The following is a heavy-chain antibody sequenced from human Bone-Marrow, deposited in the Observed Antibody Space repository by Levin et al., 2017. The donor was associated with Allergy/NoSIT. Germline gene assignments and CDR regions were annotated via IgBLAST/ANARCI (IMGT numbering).Heavy chain of an antibody. D-gene: IGHD4-17*01. CDR3: ARDRVTTNWYFDL. J-gene: IGHJ2*01. CDR1: GFNFSSYW. CDR2: INRDGSST. V-gene: IGHV3-74*01. Sequence: GGSLRLSCSASGFNFSSYWMHWVRQAPGKGLVWVSRINRDGSSTSYADSVKGRFTISRDNATNTLYLHMNSLRAADTSVYYCARDRVTTNWYFDLWSRGTLVTVSS.